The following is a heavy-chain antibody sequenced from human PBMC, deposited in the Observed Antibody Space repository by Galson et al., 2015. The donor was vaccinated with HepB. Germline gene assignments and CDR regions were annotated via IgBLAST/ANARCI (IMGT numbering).Heavy chain of an antibody. CDR2: FDPKDNET. Sequence: SVKVSCKVSGDTLSELSMHWVRQAPGKGLEWMGSFDPKDNETIYAQKFQGRVTMTDDTSTDTTYMELSSLRSDDTAVYYCATDLGQGGVIRGVIGDSYLYDVDVWGQGTMVTVSS. J-gene: IGHJ6*02. CDR1: GDTLSELS. V-gene: IGHV1-24*01. D-gene: IGHD3-10*01. CDR3: ATDLGQGGVIRGVIGDSYLYDVDV.